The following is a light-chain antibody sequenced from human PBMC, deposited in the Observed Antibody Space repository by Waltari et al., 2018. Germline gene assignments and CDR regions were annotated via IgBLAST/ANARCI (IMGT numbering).Light chain of an antibody. V-gene: IGLV2-23*02. Sequence: QSALTQPASVSGSPGQSITISCTGTSSDVGKYNLFSWYQQHPGKAPKVMIYEVSKRPSGVSNRFSGSKSGNTASLTISGRQAEDEADYYCCSYVRSTWVFGGGTKLTVL. J-gene: IGLJ3*02. CDR3: CSYVRSTWV. CDR2: EVS. CDR1: SSDVGKYNL.